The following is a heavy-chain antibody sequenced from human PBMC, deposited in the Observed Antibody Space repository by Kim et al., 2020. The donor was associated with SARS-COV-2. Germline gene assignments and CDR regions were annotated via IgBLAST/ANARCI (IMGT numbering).Heavy chain of an antibody. Sequence: SVKVSCKASGGTFSSYAISWVRQAPGQGLEWMGGIIPIFGTANYAQKFQGRVTITADESTSTAYMELSSLRSEDTAVYYCARDRGYSSIPNPLDYWGQGTLVTVSS. CDR2: IIPIFGTA. CDR1: GGTFSSYA. CDR3: ARDRGYSSIPNPLDY. V-gene: IGHV1-69*13. J-gene: IGHJ4*02. D-gene: IGHD6-13*01.